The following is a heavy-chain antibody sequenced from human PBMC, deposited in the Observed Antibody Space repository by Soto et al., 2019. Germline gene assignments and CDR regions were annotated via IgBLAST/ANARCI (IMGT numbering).Heavy chain of an antibody. J-gene: IGHJ6*02. V-gene: IGHV1-18*01. Sequence: ASVTVSCQASGYTFTSYGISWVRQAPGQGLEWMGWISAYNGNTNYAQKLQGRVTMTTDTSTSTAYMELRSLRSDDTAVYYCARDQFMTTVTTARYYYYYGMDVWGQGTTVTVSS. D-gene: IGHD4-4*01. CDR2: ISAYNGNT. CDR3: ARDQFMTTVTTARYYYYYGMDV. CDR1: GYTFTSYG.